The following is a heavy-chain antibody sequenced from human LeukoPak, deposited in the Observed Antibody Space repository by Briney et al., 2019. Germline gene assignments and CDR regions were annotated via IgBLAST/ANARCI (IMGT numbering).Heavy chain of an antibody. CDR1: GYTFTVYY. D-gene: IGHD4-17*01. CDR2: IIPILGIT. J-gene: IGHJ5*02. CDR3: ATMGIVGDYVSWFDP. Sequence: ASVKVSCKASGYTFTVYYMHWVRQAPGQGLEWMGRIIPILGITNYAQKFQGRVTITADKSTSTAYMELNSLRSEDTAVYYCATMGIVGDYVSWFDPWGQGTLVTVSS. V-gene: IGHV1-69*02.